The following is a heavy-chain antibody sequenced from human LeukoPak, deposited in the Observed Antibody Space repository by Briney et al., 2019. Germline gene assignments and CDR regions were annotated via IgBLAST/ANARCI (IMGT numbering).Heavy chain of an antibody. D-gene: IGHD3-10*01. CDR2: ISGGGSSA. V-gene: IGHV3-23*01. J-gene: IGHJ4*02. Sequence: PGGSLRLSCAASGFSFRNYAMSWVRQAPGKGLEWVSSISGGGSSAYYADSVKGRFTISRDNSKNTLYLQMNSLRIEDTAVYYCAKDWGRHFRSGSSYFDYWGQGTLVTVSS. CDR3: AKDWGRHFRSGSSYFDY. CDR1: GFSFRNYA.